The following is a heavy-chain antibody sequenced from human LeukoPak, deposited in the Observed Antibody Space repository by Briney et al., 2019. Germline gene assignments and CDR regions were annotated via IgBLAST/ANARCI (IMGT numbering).Heavy chain of an antibody. V-gene: IGHV4-34*01. CDR1: GGSFSGYY. D-gene: IGHD3-9*01. Sequence: SETLSLTCAVYGGSFSGYYWSWIRQPPGKGLEWIGEINHSGSTNYNPSLKSRVTISVDTSKNQFSLKLSSVTATDTAVYYCARGLYFDCLFPLPGAFDIWAKGQWSPSLQ. CDR2: INHSGST. CDR3: ARGLYFDCLFPLPGAFDI. J-gene: IGHJ3*02.